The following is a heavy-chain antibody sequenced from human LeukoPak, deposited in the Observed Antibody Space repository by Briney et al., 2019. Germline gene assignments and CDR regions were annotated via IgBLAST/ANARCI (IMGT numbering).Heavy chain of an antibody. V-gene: IGHV3-74*01. Sequence: GGSLRLSSAASAFTFSSYWMHWVRQVPGKGLVWVSSIEGDGITTNYADSVKGRFTISRDNAKNTLYLQVNSLRVEDTAVYYCARGGPTTWYWGRGTLVTVSS. CDR1: AFTFSSYW. J-gene: IGHJ4*02. D-gene: IGHD2/OR15-2a*01. CDR2: IEGDGITT. CDR3: ARGGPTTWY.